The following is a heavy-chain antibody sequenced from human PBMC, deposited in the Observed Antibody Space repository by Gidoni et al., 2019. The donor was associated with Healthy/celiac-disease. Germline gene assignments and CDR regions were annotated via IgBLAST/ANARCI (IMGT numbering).Heavy chain of an antibody. CDR1: GFTFSSYS. CDR3: ARDAVVVPAATDY. D-gene: IGHD2-2*01. V-gene: IGHV3-21*01. CDR2: ISSSSSYI. Sequence: AASGFTFSSYSMNWVRQAPGKGLEWVSSISSSSSYIYYADSVKGRFTISRDNAKNSLYLQMNSLRAEDTAVYYCARDAVVVPAATDYWGQGTLVTVSS. J-gene: IGHJ4*02.